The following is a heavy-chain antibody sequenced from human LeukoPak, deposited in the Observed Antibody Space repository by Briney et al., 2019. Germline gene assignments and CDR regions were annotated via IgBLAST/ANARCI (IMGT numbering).Heavy chain of an antibody. V-gene: IGHV1-24*01. CDR1: AYTLTELS. Sequence: GASVKVSFKVSAYTLTELSMHWVRQPPGKGIEWMGVFDLEDGETIYAQKFQGRVTMTEDPSTDTAYMELSSLRSEDTAVYYCATNSGGSSGYYYYWGQGRLVTVSS. CDR2: FDLEDGET. CDR3: ATNSGGSSGYYYY. J-gene: IGHJ4*02. D-gene: IGHD3-22*01.